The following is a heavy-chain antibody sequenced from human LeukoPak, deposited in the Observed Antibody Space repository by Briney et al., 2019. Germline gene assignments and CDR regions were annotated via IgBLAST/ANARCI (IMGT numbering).Heavy chain of an antibody. D-gene: IGHD3-22*01. CDR1: GFSFKTYD. CDR2: ISGSGGST. J-gene: IGHJ4*02. CDR3: ASDYDSSGFHTSLLDY. V-gene: IGHV3-23*01. Sequence: PGGSLRLSCAASGFSFKTYDMSWVRQAPGKGLEWVSTISGSGGSTNYADSVKGRFTISRDNSKNTLYLQMNRLRADDTAVYYCASDYDSSGFHTSLLDYWGQGTLVTVSS.